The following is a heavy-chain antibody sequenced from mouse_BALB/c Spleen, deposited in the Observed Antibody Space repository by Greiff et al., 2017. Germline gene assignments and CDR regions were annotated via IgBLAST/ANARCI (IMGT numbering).Heavy chain of an antibody. CDR1: GFTFSSYG. V-gene: IGHV5-6*01. J-gene: IGHJ2*01. D-gene: IGHD2-1*01. CDR3: ASLYGNYDHY. Sequence: VQLKESGGDLVKPGGSLKLSCAASGFTFSSYGMSWVRQTPDKRLEWVATISSGGSYTYYPDSVKGRFTISRDNAKNTLYLQMSSLKSEDTAMYYCASLYGNYDHYWGQGTTLTASS. CDR2: ISSGGSYT.